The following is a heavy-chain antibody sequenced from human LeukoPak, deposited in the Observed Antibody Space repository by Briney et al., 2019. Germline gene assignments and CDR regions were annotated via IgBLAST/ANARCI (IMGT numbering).Heavy chain of an antibody. Sequence: GGSLRLSCAASGFTFSSYAMSWVRHAPGKGLEWVSAISGSGGSTYYADSVKGRFTISRDNSKNTLYLQMNSLRAGDTAVYYCAKDLPSSYYYDTSGSPFDPRGPGNLVTVS. CDR2: ISGSGGST. J-gene: IGHJ5*02. CDR3: AKDLPSSYYYDTSGSPFDP. V-gene: IGHV3-23*01. CDR1: GFTFSSYA. D-gene: IGHD3-22*01.